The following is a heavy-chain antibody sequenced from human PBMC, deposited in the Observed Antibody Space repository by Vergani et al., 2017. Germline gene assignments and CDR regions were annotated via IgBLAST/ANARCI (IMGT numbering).Heavy chain of an antibody. J-gene: IGHJ4*02. D-gene: IGHD3-16*01. CDR1: VFTLCNYD. CDR3: AKHFRGWGIDY. Sequence: QVQMVESGGGVVQRGGSLRLSCATSVFTLCNYDMQWVRQGPGKGLKFVAFIQFDGSNQYYADSVKGRFTLSRDFSKNTLYLQMNSLRTDDTATYYCAKHFRGWGIDYWGQGTQVIVSS. V-gene: IGHV3-30*02. CDR2: IQFDGSNQ.